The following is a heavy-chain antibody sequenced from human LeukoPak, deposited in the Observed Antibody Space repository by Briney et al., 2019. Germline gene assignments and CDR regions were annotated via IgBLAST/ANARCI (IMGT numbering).Heavy chain of an antibody. J-gene: IGHJ4*02. CDR2: IYPSGRI. CDR1: SGSMTDSC. D-gene: IGHD3-22*01. V-gene: IGHV4-59*12. CDR3: TREGHDRSGYFLDF. Sequence: SETLSLTCSVSSGSMTDSCWSWFRQAPGKGFEWLGFIYPSGRIEYSPSLRSRFSFSVATSRMEATVRLRSVTASDTAVCYCTREGHDRSGYFLDFWGQGILVTVSS.